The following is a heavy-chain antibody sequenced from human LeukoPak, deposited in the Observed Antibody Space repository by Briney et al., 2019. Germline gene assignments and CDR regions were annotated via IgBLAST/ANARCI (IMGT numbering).Heavy chain of an antibody. V-gene: IGHV4-30-2*02. Sequence: SQTLSLTCTVSGGSISSGGYYWSWIRQPPGKGLEWIGYIYHSGSTYYNPSLKSRVTISVDTSKNQFSLKLSSVTAADTAVYYCARIGSRESYSSTSWEFDYWGQGTLVTVSS. J-gene: IGHJ4*02. CDR3: ARIGSRESYSSTSWEFDY. CDR2: IYHSGST. D-gene: IGHD6-13*01. CDR1: GGSISSGGYY.